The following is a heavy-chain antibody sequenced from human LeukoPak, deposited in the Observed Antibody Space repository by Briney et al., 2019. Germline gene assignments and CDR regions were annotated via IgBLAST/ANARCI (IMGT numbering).Heavy chain of an antibody. CDR1: GFTFSSSA. D-gene: IGHD2-2*01. V-gene: IGHV3-23*01. J-gene: IGHJ5*02. Sequence: GGSLRLSCAASGFTFSSSAMSWVRQAPGKGLEWVSAISGSGHSTYYADFVKGRFTVSRDNSKNTLYLQMNSLRAEDTALYHCARAVDCSSTSCSNWFDPWGQGTLVTVSS. CDR3: ARAVDCSSTSCSNWFDP. CDR2: ISGSGHST.